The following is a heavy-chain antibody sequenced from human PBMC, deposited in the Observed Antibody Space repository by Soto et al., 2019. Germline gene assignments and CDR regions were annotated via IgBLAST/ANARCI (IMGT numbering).Heavy chain of an antibody. Sequence: ESGPTLVNPTETLTLTCTVSGFSLSNARMGVSWIRQPPGKALEWLAHIFSNDEKSYSTSLKSRLTISKDTSKSQVVLTMTNMDPVDTATYYCARILESIRYFDWLFPVVPANFDYWGQGTLVTVSS. V-gene: IGHV2-26*01. J-gene: IGHJ4*02. CDR2: IFSNDEK. D-gene: IGHD3-9*01. CDR1: GFSLSNARMG. CDR3: ARILESIRYFDWLFPVVPANFDY.